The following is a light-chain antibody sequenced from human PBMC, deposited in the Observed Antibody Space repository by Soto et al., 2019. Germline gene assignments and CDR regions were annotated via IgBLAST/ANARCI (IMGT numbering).Light chain of an antibody. CDR1: YDISSS. CDR2: DSY. V-gene: IGKV1-9*01. Sequence: DIQLTQSPSFLSASVEDRVTISCRASYDISSSLAWYQQEPGKPPKLLIYDSYTLHTGVPSRFTGSGSGRKFTLTISGLQFGDFATYFCQQLSHYPYTFGQGTKLEI. J-gene: IGKJ2*01. CDR3: QQLSHYPYT.